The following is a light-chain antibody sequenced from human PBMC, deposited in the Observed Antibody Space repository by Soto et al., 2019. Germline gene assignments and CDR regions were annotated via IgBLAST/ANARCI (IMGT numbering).Light chain of an antibody. CDR1: QSVSSSY. Sequence: EIVLTQSPGTLSLSPGERATLSCRASQSVSSSYLAWYQQKPGQAPRLLIYGASSRATGIPDRFSGSGSGTDFTLTISRLEPEDFAVYYCQQYHSSHTFGQGTKVDIK. CDR2: GAS. CDR3: QQYHSSHT. V-gene: IGKV3-20*01. J-gene: IGKJ1*01.